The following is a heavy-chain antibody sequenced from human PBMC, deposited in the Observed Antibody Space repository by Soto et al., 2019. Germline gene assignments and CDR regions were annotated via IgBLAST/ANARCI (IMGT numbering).Heavy chain of an antibody. J-gene: IGHJ4*02. CDR2: ISSSSSTI. CDR1: GFTFSSYS. V-gene: IGHV3-48*02. CDR3: ARAGVEWQQLTEGGY. D-gene: IGHD6-13*01. Sequence: EVQLVESGGGLVQPGGSLRLSCAASGFTFSSYSMNWVRQAPGKGLEWVSYISSSSSTIYYADSVKGRFTISRDNAKNSLYLQMNSLRDEETAVYYCARAGVEWQQLTEGGYWGQGTLVTVSS.